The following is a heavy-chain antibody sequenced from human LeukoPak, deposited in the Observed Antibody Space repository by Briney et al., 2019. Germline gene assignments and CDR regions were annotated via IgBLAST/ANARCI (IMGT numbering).Heavy chain of an antibody. Sequence: SVKVSCKASGGTFSSYTISWVRQAPGQGLEWMGRIIPILGIANYAQKSQGRVTITADKSTSTAYMELSSLRSEDTAVYYCARDREYCSSTSCSHGMDVWGQGTAVTVSS. V-gene: IGHV1-69*04. CDR2: IIPILGIA. D-gene: IGHD2-2*01. CDR3: ARDREYCSSTSCSHGMDV. J-gene: IGHJ6*02. CDR1: GGTFSSYT.